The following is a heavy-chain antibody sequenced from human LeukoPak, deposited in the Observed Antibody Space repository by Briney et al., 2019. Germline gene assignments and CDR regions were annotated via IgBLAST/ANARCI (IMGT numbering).Heavy chain of an antibody. V-gene: IGHV3-33*01. CDR1: GFTFSSYG. J-gene: IGHJ4*02. CDR2: IWYDGSNK. CDR3: AREYDSSGWTIDY. Sequence: GGSLRLSCAASGFTFSSYGMHWVRQAPGKGLEWVAVIWYDGSNKYYADSVKGRFIISRDNSKNTLYLQMNSLRAEDTAVYYCAREYDSSGWTIDYWGQGTLVTVSS. D-gene: IGHD3-22*01.